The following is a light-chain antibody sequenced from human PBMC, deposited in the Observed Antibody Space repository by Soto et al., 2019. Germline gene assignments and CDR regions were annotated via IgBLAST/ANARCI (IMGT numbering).Light chain of an antibody. CDR2: YKSDSDK. Sequence: QPVLTQPSSLSASPGASASLTCTLRSGINVGTSRIYWYQQKAGSPPQYLLRYKSDSDKHQGSGVPSRFSGSKDASANAGILLISGLQSDDEADYYCMIWHSTSVVFGGGTKVTVL. J-gene: IGLJ2*01. V-gene: IGLV5-45*02. CDR3: MIWHSTSVV. CDR1: SGINVGTSR.